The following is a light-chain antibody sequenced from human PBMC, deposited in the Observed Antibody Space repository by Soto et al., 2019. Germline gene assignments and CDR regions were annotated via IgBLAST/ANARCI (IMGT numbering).Light chain of an antibody. Sequence: DIQMTQSPSTLSGSVGDRVTITCRASQTISSWLAWYQQKPGKAPKLLIYKASTLKSGVPSRFSGSGSGTEFTLTISSLQPDDFATYYCQHYNNWPMWTFGQGTKVDIK. CDR1: QTISSW. J-gene: IGKJ1*01. CDR3: QHYNNWPMWT. V-gene: IGKV1-5*03. CDR2: KAS.